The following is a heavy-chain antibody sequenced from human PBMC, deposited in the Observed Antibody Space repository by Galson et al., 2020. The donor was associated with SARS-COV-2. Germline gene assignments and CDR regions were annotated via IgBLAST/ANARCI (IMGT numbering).Heavy chain of an antibody. CDR3: RAADNGFDV. J-gene: IGHJ3*01. V-gene: IGHV3-7*01. CDR1: GFTFSNYW. CDR2: IKQDGSDK. D-gene: IGHD6-13*01. Sequence: GESLKLSCAVSGFTFSNYWMSWVRQAPGKGLEWVANIKQDGSDKYYVATVRGRFTISRDNAKNSLYLQMNSLRAEDTAVYYCRAADNGFDVWGQGTMVTVSS.